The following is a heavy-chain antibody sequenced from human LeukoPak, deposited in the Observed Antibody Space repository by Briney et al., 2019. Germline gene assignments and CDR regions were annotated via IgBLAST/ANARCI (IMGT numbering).Heavy chain of an antibody. CDR1: GYTFTSYY. V-gene: IGHV1-46*01. Sequence: ASVKVSCKASGYTFTSYYMHWVRQAPGQGLEWMGIINPSGGSTSYAQKFQGRVTMTRDTSTSTVYMELSSLRSEDTAVYYCARGDSSGYYYVANAFDTWGQGTMVTVSS. J-gene: IGHJ3*02. CDR2: INPSGGST. D-gene: IGHD3-22*01. CDR3: ARGDSSGYYYVANAFDT.